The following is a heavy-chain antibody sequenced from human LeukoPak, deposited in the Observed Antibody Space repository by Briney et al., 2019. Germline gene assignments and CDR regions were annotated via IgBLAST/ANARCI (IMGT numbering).Heavy chain of an antibody. J-gene: IGHJ4*02. CDR3: ARTYDILTGPVDYFDY. Sequence: GGSLRLSCAASGFTFSDYYMSWIRQAPGKGLEWVSYISSSVSTIYYADSVKGRFTISRDDAKNSLYLQMNSLRAEDTAVYYCARTYDILTGPVDYFDYWGQGTLVTVSS. CDR1: GFTFSDYY. V-gene: IGHV3-11*04. CDR2: ISSSVSTI. D-gene: IGHD3-9*01.